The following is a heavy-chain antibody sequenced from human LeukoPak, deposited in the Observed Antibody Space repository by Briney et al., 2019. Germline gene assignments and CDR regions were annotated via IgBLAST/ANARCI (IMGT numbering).Heavy chain of an antibody. CDR3: AREVGFFDY. Sequence: GGSLRLSCAASGFTFSSYSMNWVRQAPGKGLEWVSVISGSGTSIYYAESVKGRFTISRDNSKNTLYLQMNSLRAEDTAVYYCAREVGFFDYWGQGTLVTVSS. CDR2: ISGSGTSI. D-gene: IGHD1-26*01. J-gene: IGHJ4*02. CDR1: GFTFSSYS. V-gene: IGHV3-23*01.